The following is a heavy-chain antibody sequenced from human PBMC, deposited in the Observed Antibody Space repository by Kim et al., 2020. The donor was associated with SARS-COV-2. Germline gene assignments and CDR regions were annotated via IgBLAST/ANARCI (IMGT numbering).Heavy chain of an antibody. CDR1: GGSISSSSYY. CDR2: IYYSGST. V-gene: IGHV4-39*01. J-gene: IGHJ4*02. D-gene: IGHD4-17*01. Sequence: SETLSLTCTVSGGSISSSSYYWGWIRQPPGKGLEWIGSIYYSGSTYYNPSLKSRVTISVDTSKNQFSLKLSSVTAADTAVYYCARGYGDYGCYFDYWGQGTLVTVSS. CDR3: ARGYGDYGCYFDY.